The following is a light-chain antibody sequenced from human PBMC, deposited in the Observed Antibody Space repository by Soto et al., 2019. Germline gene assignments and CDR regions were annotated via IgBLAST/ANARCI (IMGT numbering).Light chain of an antibody. J-gene: IGLJ3*02. CDR2: KDN. Sequence: SSELTQLPSVSLSPGQTARITCSGDALTNQYGYWYQQKAGQAPVLVIYKDNQRPSGIPERFSGSSSGTIVTLTITGVQAEDEADYYCQSADTSGTYVVFGGGTQLTVL. CDR1: ALTNQY. CDR3: QSADTSGTYVV. V-gene: IGLV3-25*03.